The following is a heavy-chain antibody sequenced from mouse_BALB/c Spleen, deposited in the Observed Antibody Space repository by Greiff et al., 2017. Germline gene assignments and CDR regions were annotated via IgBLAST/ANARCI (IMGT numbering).Heavy chain of an antibody. V-gene: IGHV14-4*02. CDR1: GFNIKDYY. CDR2: IDPENGDT. J-gene: IGHJ4*01. CDR3: NAPIYYGYGGAMDY. Sequence: VQLKQSGAELVRSGASVKLSCTASGFNIKDYYMHWVKQRPEQGLEWIGWIDPENGDTEYAPKFQGKATMTADTSSNTAYLQLSSLTSEDTAVYYCNAPIYYGYGGAMDYWGQGTSVTVSS. D-gene: IGHD2-2*01.